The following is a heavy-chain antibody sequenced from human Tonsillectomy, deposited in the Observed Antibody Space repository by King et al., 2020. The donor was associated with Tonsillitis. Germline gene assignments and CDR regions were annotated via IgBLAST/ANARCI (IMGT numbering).Heavy chain of an antibody. J-gene: IGHJ4*02. D-gene: IGHD2-21*02. CDR2: ISGSGGTL. V-gene: IGHV3-23*04. CDR3: AKDLVVVTAIPGNYFDY. Sequence: VQLVESGGVLVQTGGSLRLSCAASGFTFSSYAMSWVRQAPGKGLEWVSAISGSGGTLYYADSVKGRFTISRDNSKNTLYLQMNSLRAEDTAVYYCAKDLVVVTAIPGNYFDYWGQGTLVTVSS. CDR1: GFTFSSYA.